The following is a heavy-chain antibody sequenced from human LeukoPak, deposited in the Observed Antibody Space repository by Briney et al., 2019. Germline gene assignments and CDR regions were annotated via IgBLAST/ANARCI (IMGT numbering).Heavy chain of an antibody. CDR2: IHYDGSNK. Sequence: PGGSLRLSCAASGFTFSSYGMHWVRQAPGKGLEWVAFIHYDGSNKYYADSVKGRFTISRDNSKNTLYLQMNSLRAEDTAVYYCAKDLYDFSSGYYLDYWGQETLVTVSS. V-gene: IGHV3-30*02. CDR1: GFTFSSYG. J-gene: IGHJ4*02. D-gene: IGHD3-3*01. CDR3: AKDLYDFSSGYYLDY.